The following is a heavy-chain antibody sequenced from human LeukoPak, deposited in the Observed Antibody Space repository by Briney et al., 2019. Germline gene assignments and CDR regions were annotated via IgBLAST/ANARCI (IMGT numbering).Heavy chain of an antibody. CDR1: GGTFSSYA. CDR2: IIPIFGTA. J-gene: IGHJ4*02. V-gene: IGHV1-69*13. Sequence: GASVKVSCKASGGTFSSYAISWVQQAPGQGLEWMGGIIPIFGTANYAQKFQGRVTITADESTSTAYMELSSLRSEDMAVYYCARDVAARPDYWGQGTLVTVSS. D-gene: IGHD6-6*01. CDR3: ARDVAARPDY.